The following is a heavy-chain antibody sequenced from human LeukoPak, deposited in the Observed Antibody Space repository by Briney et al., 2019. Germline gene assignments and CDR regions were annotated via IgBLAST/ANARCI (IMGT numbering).Heavy chain of an antibody. J-gene: IGHJ4*02. Sequence: GGSLRLSCAASGFTFSSYSSNWVRQAPGKGLEWVSFISSSSITIYYADSVKGRFTISRDNAEKSLYLQMNSLRAEDTAVYYCARDRGGSYSAIDYWGQGTLVTVSS. D-gene: IGHD2-15*01. CDR1: GFTFSSYS. CDR2: ISSSSITI. CDR3: ARDRGGSYSAIDY. V-gene: IGHV3-48*04.